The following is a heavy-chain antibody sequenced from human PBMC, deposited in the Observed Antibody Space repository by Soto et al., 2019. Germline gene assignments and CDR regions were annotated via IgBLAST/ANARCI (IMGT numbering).Heavy chain of an antibody. J-gene: IGHJ4*02. CDR3: AKARSGWYHDY. CDR2: ISYDGSNK. D-gene: IGHD6-19*01. Sequence: QVQLVESGGGVVQPGRSLRLSCAASGFTFSSYGMDWVRQAPGKGLEWVAVISYDGSNKYYADSVKGRFTISRDNSKNTLDLQMNSLRAEDTAVYYFAKARSGWYHDYWGQGTLVTVSS. V-gene: IGHV3-30*18. CDR1: GFTFSSYG.